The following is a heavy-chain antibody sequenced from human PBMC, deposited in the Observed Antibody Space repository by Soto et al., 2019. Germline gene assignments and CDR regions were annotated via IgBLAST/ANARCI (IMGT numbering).Heavy chain of an antibody. V-gene: IGHV3-23*01. CDR3: AKDGTVVPAAMPDY. CDR1: GFIFTSYS. CDR2: ISGGGGTT. J-gene: IGHJ4*02. Sequence: GGSLRLSCAASGFIFTSYSMVWVRQAPGKGLEWVSAISGGGGTTYYTNSVKGRFTISRDNSKNTLFLQMNSLRAEDTAVYYCAKDGTVVPAAMPDYWGQGALVTVSS. D-gene: IGHD2-2*01.